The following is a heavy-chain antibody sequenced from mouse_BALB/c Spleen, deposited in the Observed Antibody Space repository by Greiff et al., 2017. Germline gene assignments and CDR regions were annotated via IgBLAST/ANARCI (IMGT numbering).Heavy chain of an antibody. CDR1: GFTFSSYT. D-gene: IGHD2-1*01. V-gene: IGHV5-12-2*01. CDR2: ISNGGGST. CDR3: ARRDGNYGMDY. J-gene: IGHJ4*01. Sequence: EVQRVESGGGLVQPGGSLKLSCAASGFTFSSYTMSWVRQTPEKRLEWVAYISNGGGSTYYPDTVKGRFTISRDNAKNTLYLQMSSLKSEDTAMYYCARRDGNYGMDYWGQGTSVTVSS.